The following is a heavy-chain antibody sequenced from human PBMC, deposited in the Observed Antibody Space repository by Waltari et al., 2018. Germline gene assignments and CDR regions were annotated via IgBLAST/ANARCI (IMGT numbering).Heavy chain of an antibody. CDR3: ARRGSGWKTPQYYYAMDV. V-gene: IGHV5-51*03. D-gene: IGHD6-25*01. CDR1: GFTFNSYW. J-gene: IGHJ6*02. Sequence: EEQLVQSGAEVKKPGESLKISCKGSGFTFNSYWIAWGGQLPGQGLEWMGIIYTGDSDIRYSPSFEGQVSISVDKSINTAYLQWRSLKASDTGIYYCARRGSGWKTPQYYYAMDVWGQGTTVTVSS. CDR2: IYTGDSDI.